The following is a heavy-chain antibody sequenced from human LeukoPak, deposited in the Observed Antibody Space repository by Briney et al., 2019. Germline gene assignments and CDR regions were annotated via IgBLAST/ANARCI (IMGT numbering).Heavy chain of an antibody. V-gene: IGHV4-61*05. CDR3: ARYPTGYYYYMDV. J-gene: IGHJ6*03. Sequence: PSETLSLTCTVSGGSISSSSYYWGWIRQPPGKGLEWIGYIYYSGSTYYNPSLKSRVTISVDTSKNQFSLKLSSVTAADTAVYYCARYPTGYYYYMDVWGKGTTVTVSS. CDR2: IYYSGST. D-gene: IGHD4-17*01. CDR1: GGSISSSSYY.